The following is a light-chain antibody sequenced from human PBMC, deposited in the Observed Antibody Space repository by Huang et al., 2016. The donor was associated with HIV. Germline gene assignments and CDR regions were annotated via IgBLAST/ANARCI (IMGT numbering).Light chain of an antibody. V-gene: IGKV3-15*01. CDR2: GAS. CDR1: QSISTN. J-gene: IGKJ3*01. Sequence: EIVMTQSPTTLSLSPGERATLTCRASQSISTNLAWYQQKPGRAPRLLIYGASTRATGMPARFSGSASGTEFTPTISSLQSEDFAVYYCQQYNTFYSFGPGTKVDIK. CDR3: QQYNTFYS.